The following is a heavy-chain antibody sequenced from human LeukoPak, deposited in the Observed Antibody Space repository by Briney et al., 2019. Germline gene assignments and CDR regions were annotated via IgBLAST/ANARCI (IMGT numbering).Heavy chain of an antibody. J-gene: IGHJ6*02. V-gene: IGHV6-1*01. Sequence: SQTLSLTCVISGDSVSASSVGWHWIRQSPSRGLEWLGKTYYRSRWFNDYGESVKSRISINPDTSKNQFSQQLNSVTPEDTAVYYCTRSRNNAMDVWGPGTTVTVS. CDR3: TRSRNNAMDV. CDR2: TYYRSRWFN. CDR1: GDSVSASSVG.